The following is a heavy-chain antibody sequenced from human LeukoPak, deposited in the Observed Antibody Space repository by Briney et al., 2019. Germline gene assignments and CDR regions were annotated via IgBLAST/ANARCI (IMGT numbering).Heavy chain of an antibody. CDR1: GYSIINNNY. Sequence: SETLCLTCAVSGYSIINNNYWGWIRQPPGKGLEWIGHIYHGGSTYYNPSLKSRVTISVDTSKNQFSVKLNSVTAAVTAVYYCVRTSLTGILHDFDHWGQGTLVTVSS. D-gene: IGHD3-9*01. J-gene: IGHJ4*02. CDR2: IYHGGST. V-gene: IGHV4-38-2*01. CDR3: VRTSLTGILHDFDH.